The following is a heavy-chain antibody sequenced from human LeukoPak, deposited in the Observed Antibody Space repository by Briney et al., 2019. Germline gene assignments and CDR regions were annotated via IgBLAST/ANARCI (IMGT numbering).Heavy chain of an antibody. Sequence: SETLSLTCTVFGGSFTDYFWTWIRHSPGKELEWIGEINDYTGDTNYNPSLNSRVSISLEKSKNQFSLELRSVTAADTAVYYCARGRIAKIVVVHSFSYGMDVWGQGTTVTVSS. CDR3: ARGRIAKIVVVHSFSYGMDV. D-gene: IGHD3-22*01. CDR1: GGSFTDYF. CDR2: INDYTGDT. J-gene: IGHJ6*02. V-gene: IGHV4-34*01.